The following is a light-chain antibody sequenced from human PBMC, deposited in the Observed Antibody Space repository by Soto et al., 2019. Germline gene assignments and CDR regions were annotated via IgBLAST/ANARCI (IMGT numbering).Light chain of an antibody. Sequence: EIVLSQSPGTLSLNPGERATLPCRASQSVSSSYLAWYQQKPGQAPRLLIYGAFSRATDIPDRFSGSGSGTEFTLTITSLQSEDFAVYCCQQYNNWPLTFAPGTRLEV. CDR3: QQYNNWPLT. CDR2: GAF. J-gene: IGKJ5*01. CDR1: QSVSSSY. V-gene: IGKV3-20*01.